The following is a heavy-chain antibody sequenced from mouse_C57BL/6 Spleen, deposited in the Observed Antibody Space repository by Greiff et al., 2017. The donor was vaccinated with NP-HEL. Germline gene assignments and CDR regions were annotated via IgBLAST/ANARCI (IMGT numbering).Heavy chain of an antibody. CDR3: ARGGSTVVEGFAY. J-gene: IGHJ3*01. CDR1: GYSITSCYD. D-gene: IGHD1-1*01. V-gene: IGHV3-1*01. Sequence: EVQRVESGPGMVKPSQSLSLTCTVTGYSITSCYDWHWIRHFPGNKLEWMGYISYSGSTNYNPSLKSRISLTHDTSKNHFFLKLNSVTTEDTAIYYCARGGSTVVEGFAYWGQGTLVTVSA. CDR2: ISYSGST.